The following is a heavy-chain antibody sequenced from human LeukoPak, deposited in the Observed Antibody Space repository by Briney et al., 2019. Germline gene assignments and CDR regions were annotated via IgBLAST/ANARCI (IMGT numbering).Heavy chain of an antibody. CDR2: IYTTGST. CDR3: AREPGQLDY. CDR1: GDSISSGSYY. V-gene: IGHV4-61*02. Sequence: SETLSLTCTVSGDSISSGSYYWSWIRQPAGRGLEWIGRIYTTGSTNYNPSLKGRVTISVDTSKNQFSLKLSSVTAADTAVYYCAREPGQLDYWGQGTLVTVSS. J-gene: IGHJ4*02. D-gene: IGHD1-1*01.